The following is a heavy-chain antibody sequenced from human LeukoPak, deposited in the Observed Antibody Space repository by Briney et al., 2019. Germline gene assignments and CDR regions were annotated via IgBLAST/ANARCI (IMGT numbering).Heavy chain of an antibody. D-gene: IGHD3-10*01. CDR3: ARTTTPHYYGSGSYALGY. J-gene: IGHJ4*02. CDR1: GFTFNTYT. V-gene: IGHV3-21*01. CDR2: ISSSSSSI. Sequence: PGGSLRLSCAASGFTFNTYTMKWVRQAPGKGLEWVSSISSSSSSIYYADSVKGRFTISRDNSKNTLYLQMSSLSAEDTAVYYCARTTTPHYYGSGSYALGYWGQGTLVTVPS.